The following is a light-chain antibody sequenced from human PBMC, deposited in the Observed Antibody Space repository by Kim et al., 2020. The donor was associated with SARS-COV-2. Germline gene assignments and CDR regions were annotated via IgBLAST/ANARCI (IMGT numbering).Light chain of an antibody. CDR1: QSISNY. CDR3: QQSYSMPLT. V-gene: IGKV1-39*01. J-gene: IGKJ4*01. CDR2: SAS. Sequence: DIQMTQSPSSLSPSVGDRVTITCRANQSISNYLNWYQQKPGKAPKLLIYSASSLQSGVPSRFSGGGFETDFTLTITSLQPEDFATYYCQQSYSMPLTFGGGTKLEIK.